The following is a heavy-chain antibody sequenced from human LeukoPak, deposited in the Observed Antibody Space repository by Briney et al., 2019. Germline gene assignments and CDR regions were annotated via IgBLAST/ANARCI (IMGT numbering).Heavy chain of an antibody. V-gene: IGHV3-23*01. CDR3: AKAEGYDILTGLDY. CDR2: IGASGGST. J-gene: IGHJ4*02. CDR1: GFTFSSFA. Sequence: GGSLRLSCATSGFTFSSFAMSWVRQAPGKGLEWVSGIGASGGSTYYADSVKGRFTISRDNSKSTLYLQMNSLRTEDTAVYYCAKAEGYDILTGLDYWGQGTLVTVSS. D-gene: IGHD3-9*01.